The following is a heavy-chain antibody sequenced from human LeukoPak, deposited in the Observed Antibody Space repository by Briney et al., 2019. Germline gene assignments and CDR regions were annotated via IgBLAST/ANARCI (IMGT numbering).Heavy chain of an antibody. Sequence: GGSLRLTCAASGFTFSSYSMNWVRQAPGKGLEWVSSISSSSSYIYYADSVKGRFTISRDNAKNSLYLQMNSLRAEDTAVYYCARDGGTAMVSYWGQGTLVTVSS. CDR2: ISSSSSYI. D-gene: IGHD5-18*01. J-gene: IGHJ4*02. CDR3: ARDGGTAMVSY. V-gene: IGHV3-21*01. CDR1: GFTFSSYS.